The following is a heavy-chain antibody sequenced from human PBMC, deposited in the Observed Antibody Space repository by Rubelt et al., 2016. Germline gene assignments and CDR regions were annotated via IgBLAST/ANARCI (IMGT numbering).Heavy chain of an antibody. Sequence: QVQLVQSGSELKKPGASVKVSCKASGYTFTSYDINWVRQAPGKGLEWKGGFDPEDGETIYAQTFQCIVTLTEDIFTDTAYIELSSLSSEDTAVYYCATALAGWYFDLWGRGTLVTVSS. CDR2: FDPEDGET. D-gene: IGHD1-1*01. J-gene: IGHJ2*01. V-gene: IGHV1-24*01. CDR1: GYTFTSYD. CDR3: ATALAGWYFDL.